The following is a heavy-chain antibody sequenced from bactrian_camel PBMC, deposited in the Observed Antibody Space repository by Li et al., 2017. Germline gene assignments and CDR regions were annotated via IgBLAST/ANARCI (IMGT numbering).Heavy chain of an antibody. J-gene: IGHJ6*01. CDR3: ALYQGIWRCDLGVAFGN. V-gene: IGHV3S60*01. D-gene: IGHD5*01. CDR1: GYSFDGNC. CDR2: LYAGSH. Sequence: QVQLVESGGGLAQPGGSLRLSCSASGYSFDGNCWGWFRQAPGKDREGVVSLYAGSHYYSDSVKGRFTVSQDNTQNTLYLQMNSLEPEDTAMYYCALYQGIWRCDLGVAFGNWGQGTQVTVS.